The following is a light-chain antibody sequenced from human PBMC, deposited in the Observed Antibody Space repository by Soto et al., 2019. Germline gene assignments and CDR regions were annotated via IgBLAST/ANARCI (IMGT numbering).Light chain of an antibody. J-gene: IGLJ1*01. Sequence: QSVMTQPPSVSAAPGQKVTISCSGSSSNIGGNSVSWYQQLPGTAPKLLIYTNNQRPSGVPQRFSGSKTGTSASLAIGGLQSEDGADYYCAAWDDSLGAYVFGTGTKVTVL. CDR3: AAWDDSLGAYV. CDR1: SSNIGGNS. CDR2: TNN. V-gene: IGLV1-47*02.